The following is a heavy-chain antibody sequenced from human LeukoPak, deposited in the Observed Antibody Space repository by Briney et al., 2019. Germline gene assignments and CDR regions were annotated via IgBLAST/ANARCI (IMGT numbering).Heavy chain of an antibody. CDR3: AREGGIMITFGGPYYYYMDV. Sequence: ASVKVSCKASGYTFTSYGISWVRQAPGQGLEWMGWISAYNGNTNYAQKLQGRVTMTTDTSTSTAYMELRSLRSDDTAVYYCAREGGIMITFGGPYYYYMDVWGKGTTVTVSS. CDR2: ISAYNGNT. V-gene: IGHV1-18*01. D-gene: IGHD3-16*01. J-gene: IGHJ6*03. CDR1: GYTFTSYG.